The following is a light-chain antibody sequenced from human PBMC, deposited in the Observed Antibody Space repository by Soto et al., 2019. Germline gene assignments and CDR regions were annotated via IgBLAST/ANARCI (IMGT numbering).Light chain of an antibody. Sequence: EIVMNQSPLSLTVTPGEPASISCKSSQSLQHNNGNTLLDWYMQKPVQSLQLLIYLGSRRAPGAPDRVSGSGSGTDFTLRISTVEADDAAIYYCMQALQTPRTFGQGTKLEI. J-gene: IGKJ1*01. CDR1: QSLQHNNGNTL. CDR3: MQALQTPRT. V-gene: IGKV2-28*01. CDR2: LGS.